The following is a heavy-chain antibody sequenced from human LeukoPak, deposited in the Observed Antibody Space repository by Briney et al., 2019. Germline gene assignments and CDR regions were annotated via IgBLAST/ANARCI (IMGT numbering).Heavy chain of an antibody. CDR2: IYTSGNT. CDR3: ARGPNGRTLDY. V-gene: IGHV4-4*07. Sequence: PSETLSLTCTVSGVSIRNYYWSWIRQPAGKGLEWIGRIYTSGNTNYNPSLKSRLTISLDKSKNQFSLKLNSVTAADTAVYYCARGPNGRTLDYWGQGTPVTVYS. CDR1: GVSIRNYY. D-gene: IGHD2-15*01. J-gene: IGHJ4*02.